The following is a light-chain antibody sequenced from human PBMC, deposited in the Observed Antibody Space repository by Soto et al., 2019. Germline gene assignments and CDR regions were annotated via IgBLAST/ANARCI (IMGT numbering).Light chain of an antibody. CDR2: DVS. V-gene: IGLV2-11*01. Sequence: QSVLTQPRSVSGSPGQSVTISCTGTSSDVGGYNYVSWYQQHPGKAPKVFIYDVSKRPSGVPDRFSGSKSDNTASLTISGLQAEDEADYYCCSYAGSNTLVFGGGTKLTVL. CDR1: SSDVGGYNY. CDR3: CSYAGSNTLV. J-gene: IGLJ2*01.